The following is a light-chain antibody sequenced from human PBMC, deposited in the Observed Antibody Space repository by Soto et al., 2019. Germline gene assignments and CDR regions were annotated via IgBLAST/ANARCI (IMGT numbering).Light chain of an antibody. CDR3: QQFHNSPLFT. CDR2: GAS. CDR1: QSVTTN. Sequence: EIVMTQSPATLSVSPGERATISCRASQSVTTNLAWYQQKPGQAPRLLIYGASTRATGVPARFSGSGSGTEFTLTISRLQSNDLAVYHCQQFHNSPLFTFGPGTKVELK. V-gene: IGKV3-15*01. J-gene: IGKJ3*01.